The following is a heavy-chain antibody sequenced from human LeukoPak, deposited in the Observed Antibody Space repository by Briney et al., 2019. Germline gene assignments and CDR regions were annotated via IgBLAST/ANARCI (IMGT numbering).Heavy chain of an antibody. J-gene: IGHJ5*02. CDR3: ARFPGKWEPGGDNWFDP. Sequence: ASVKVSCKASGYTFTSYYMHWVRQAPGQGLEWMGIINPGGGSTSYAQKFQGRVTMTRDMSTSTVYMELSSLRSEDTAVYYCARFPGKWEPGGDNWFDPWGQGTLVTVSS. CDR2: INPGGGST. CDR1: GYTFTSYY. V-gene: IGHV1-46*01. D-gene: IGHD1-26*01.